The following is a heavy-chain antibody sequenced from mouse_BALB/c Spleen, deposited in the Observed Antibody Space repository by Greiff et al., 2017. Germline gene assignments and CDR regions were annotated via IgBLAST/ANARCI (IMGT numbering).Heavy chain of an antibody. CDR1: GYTFTSYW. CDR2: IAPGSGST. J-gene: IGHJ3*01. Sequence: DLVKPGASVKLSCKASGYTFTSYWINWIKQRPGQGLEWIGRIAPGSGSTYYNEMFKGKATLTVDTSSSTAYIQLSSLSSEDSAVYFCAIDGYYPFAYWGQGTLVTVSA. V-gene: IGHV1S41*01. D-gene: IGHD2-3*01. CDR3: AIDGYYPFAY.